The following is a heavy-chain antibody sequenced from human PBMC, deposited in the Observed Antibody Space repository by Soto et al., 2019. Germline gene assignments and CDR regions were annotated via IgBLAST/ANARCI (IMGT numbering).Heavy chain of an antibody. V-gene: IGHV5-51*01. CDR2: IYPGDSET. J-gene: IGHJ4*02. D-gene: IGHD3-16*01. Sequence: GESLKISCKGSGYSFSSYWIGWGRQMPGKGLEWMGFIYPGDSETRYSPSFQGQVTISVDKSISTAYLQWSSPKASDTAIYYCARDYDYALDYWGQGTLVTVSS. CDR3: ARDYDYALDY. CDR1: GYSFSSYW.